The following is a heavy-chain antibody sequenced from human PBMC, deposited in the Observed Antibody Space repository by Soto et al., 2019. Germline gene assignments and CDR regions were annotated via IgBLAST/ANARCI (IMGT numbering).Heavy chain of an antibody. D-gene: IGHD3-10*01. CDR3: ARELQSSTEGH. V-gene: IGHV3-21*04. Sequence: DVHLVESGGGLVQPGGSLRLSCVASGLVFSGHSFSWVRQAPGKGLEWVSSISIVPNSMYYADSVKGRFTISRDNAKNTMYLEMDSLSVEEPAVYLCARELQSSTEGHWGKGTRVTVS. J-gene: IGHJ4*02. CDR2: ISIVPNSM. CDR1: GLVFSGHS.